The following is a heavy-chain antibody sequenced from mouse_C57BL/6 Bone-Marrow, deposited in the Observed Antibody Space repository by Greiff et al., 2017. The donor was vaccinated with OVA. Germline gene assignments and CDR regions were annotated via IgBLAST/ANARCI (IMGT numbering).Heavy chain of an antibody. CDR2: ISSGSSTI. V-gene: IGHV5-17*01. D-gene: IGHD2-4*01. Sequence: EVQGVESGGGLVKPGGSLKLSCAASGFTFSDYGMHWVRQAPEKGLEWVAYISSGSSTIYYADTVKGRFTISRDNAKNTLFLQMTSLRSEDTAMYYCARLPYDYDYAMDYWGQGTSVTVSS. J-gene: IGHJ4*01. CDR3: ARLPYDYDYAMDY. CDR1: GFTFSDYG.